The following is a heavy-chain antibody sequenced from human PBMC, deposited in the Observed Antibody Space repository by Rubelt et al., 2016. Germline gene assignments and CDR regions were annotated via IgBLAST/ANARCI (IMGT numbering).Heavy chain of an antibody. J-gene: IGHJ3*02. Sequence: EVQLVESGGGLVKPGGSLRLSCAASGFTFSSYSMNWVRQAPGKGLEWVSSISSSSYIYYADSVKGRFTISRDNAKNSLYLQMTRLRAEDTAVYYCARDRGDGYNFRDAFDIWGQGTVVTVSS. D-gene: IGHD5-24*01. CDR3: ARDRGDGYNFRDAFDI. CDR2: ISSSSYI. V-gene: IGHV3-21*01. CDR1: GFTFSSYS.